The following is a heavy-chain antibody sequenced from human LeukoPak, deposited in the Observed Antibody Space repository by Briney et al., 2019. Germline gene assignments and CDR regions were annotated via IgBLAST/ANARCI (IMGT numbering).Heavy chain of an antibody. CDR1: GGSISSGGYY. J-gene: IGHJ4*02. CDR2: IYYSGST. CDR3: ARDVSSGWYGDYFDY. D-gene: IGHD6-19*01. V-gene: IGHV4-31*03. Sequence: SETLSLTCTISGGSISSGGYYWSWIRQHPGKGLEWIGYIYYSGSTYYNPSLKSRVTISVDTSKNQFSLKLSSVTAADTAVYYCARDVSSGWYGDYFDYWGQGTLVTVSS.